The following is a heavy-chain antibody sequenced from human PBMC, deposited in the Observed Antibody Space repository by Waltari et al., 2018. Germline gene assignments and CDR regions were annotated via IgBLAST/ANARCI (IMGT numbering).Heavy chain of an antibody. CDR2: INHSGST. V-gene: IGHV4-34*01. Sequence: QVQLQQWGAGLLKPSETLSLTCAVYGGSFRVSSWRWIRQPPGKGLEVIGEINHSGSTNYNPSLKSRVTRSVDTSKNQFSLKLSSVTAADTAVYYCARGRSYYDFWSGYYTWFDPWGQGTLVTVSS. CDR1: GGSFRVSS. J-gene: IGHJ5*02. CDR3: ARGRSYYDFWSGYYTWFDP. D-gene: IGHD3-3*01.